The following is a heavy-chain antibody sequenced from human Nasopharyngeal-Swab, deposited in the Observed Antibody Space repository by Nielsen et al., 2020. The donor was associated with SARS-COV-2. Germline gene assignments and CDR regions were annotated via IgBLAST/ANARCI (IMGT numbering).Heavy chain of an antibody. V-gene: IGHV3-33*01. CDR3: ARESTPHCGSTSCLPDY. Sequence: GGSLRLSCAASGFTFSSYGMHWVRQAPGKGLEWVAVIWYDGSNKYYADSVKGRFTISRDNSKNTLYLQMNSLRAEDTAVYYCARESTPHCGSTSCLPDYWGQGTLVTVSS. J-gene: IGHJ4*02. D-gene: IGHD2-2*01. CDR1: GFTFSSYG. CDR2: IWYDGSNK.